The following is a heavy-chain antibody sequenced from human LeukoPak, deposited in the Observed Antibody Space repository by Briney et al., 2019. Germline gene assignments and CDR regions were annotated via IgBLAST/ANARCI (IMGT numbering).Heavy chain of an antibody. D-gene: IGHD3-3*01. J-gene: IGHJ3*02. CDR2: IYYSGST. CDR1: GGSISSYY. Sequence: SETLSLTCTVSGGSISSYYWSWIRQSPWKGLEWIGYIYYSGSTNYNPSLKSRVTISVDTSKNQFSLKLSSVTAADTAVYYCARGFPRNYDFWSGYSHDAFDIWGQGTMVTVSS. CDR3: ARGFPRNYDFWSGYSHDAFDI. V-gene: IGHV4-59*01.